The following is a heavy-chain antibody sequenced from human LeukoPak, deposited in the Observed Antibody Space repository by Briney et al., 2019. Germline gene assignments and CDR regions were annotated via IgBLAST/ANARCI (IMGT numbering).Heavy chain of an antibody. CDR3: ARGRYCSGGSCLLHYGDYEY. CDR2: IIPIFGTA. Sequence: SVKVSCKASGGTFSSYAISWVRQAPGQGLEWMGRIIPIFGTASYAQKFQGRVTITTDESTSTAYMELSSLRSEDTAVYYCARGRYCSGGSCLLHYGDYEYWGQGTLVTVSS. D-gene: IGHD2-15*01. CDR1: GGTFSSYA. V-gene: IGHV1-69*05. J-gene: IGHJ4*02.